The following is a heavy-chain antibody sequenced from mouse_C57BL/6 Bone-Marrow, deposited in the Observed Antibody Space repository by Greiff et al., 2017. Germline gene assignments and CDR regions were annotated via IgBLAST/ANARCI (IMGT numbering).Heavy chain of an antibody. V-gene: IGHV7-3*01. J-gene: IGHJ3*01. D-gene: IGHD5-5*01. CDR1: GFTFTDYY. Sequence: EVKVVESGGGLVQPGGSLSLSCAASGFTFTDYYMSWVRQPPGKALEWLGFIRNKANGYTTEYSASVKGRFTISRDNSKSILYLQMNALRAEDSATYYCARYSLPGFAYWGQGTLVTVSA. CDR2: IRNKANGYTT. CDR3: ARYSLPGFAY.